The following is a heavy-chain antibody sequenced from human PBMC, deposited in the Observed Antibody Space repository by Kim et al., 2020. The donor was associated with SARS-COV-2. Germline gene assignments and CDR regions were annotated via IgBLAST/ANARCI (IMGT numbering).Heavy chain of an antibody. J-gene: IGHJ4*02. CDR3: AKGRIRPESTVFGVVVTGLCDS. CDR2: ISDTGDHT. CDR1: GFSFSDYA. V-gene: IGHV3-23*01. Sequence: GGSLRLSCAASGFSFSDYAMNWVRQAPGKRLEWVSVISDTGDHTKYADSVRGRFTISRDNSKNTLYLQMNSLGVDDTAIYYCAKGRIRPESTVFGVVVTGLCDSWGQGTLVTVSS. D-gene: IGHD3-3*01.